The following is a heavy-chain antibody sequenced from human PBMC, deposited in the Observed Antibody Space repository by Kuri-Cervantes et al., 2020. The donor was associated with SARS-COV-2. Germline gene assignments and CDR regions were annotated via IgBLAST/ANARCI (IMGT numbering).Heavy chain of an antibody. CDR2: IKQGGSEK. J-gene: IGHJ4*02. CDR3: AKDLSGSVDFDY. CDR1: GFTFSDYY. Sequence: GGSLRLSCAASGFTFSDYYMSWIRQAPGKGLEWVSNIKQGGSEKYYVDSVKGRFTISRDNSKNSLYLQMNSLRAEDTAVYYCAKDLSGSVDFDYWGQGTLVTVSS. D-gene: IGHD1-26*01. V-gene: IGHV3-7*01.